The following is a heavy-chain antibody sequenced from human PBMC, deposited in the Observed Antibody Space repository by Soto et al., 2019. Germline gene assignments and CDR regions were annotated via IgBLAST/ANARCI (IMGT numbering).Heavy chain of an antibody. CDR1: GFTLRIYT. J-gene: IGHJ6*03. CDR3: ARAEDTAMGEFYYMDV. V-gene: IGHV3-23*01. D-gene: IGHD5-18*01. Sequence: GGSLRLSCVASGFTLRIYTMNWVRQAPGKGLEWVSTISGGGGGTFYADSVKGRFTISRDNSKNTLYLQMNSLRAEDTAVYYCARAEDTAMGEFYYMDVWGKGTTVTVSS. CDR2: ISGGGGGT.